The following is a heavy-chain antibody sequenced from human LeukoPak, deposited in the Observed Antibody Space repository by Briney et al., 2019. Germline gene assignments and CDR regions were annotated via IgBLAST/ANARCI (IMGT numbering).Heavy chain of an antibody. D-gene: IGHD6-6*01. V-gene: IGHV3-23*01. CDR1: GFTFSSYA. J-gene: IGHJ4*02. CDR2: ISGSGGNT. CDR3: ANCIAARPYYFDY. Sequence: GGSLRLSCAASGFTFSSYAMSWVRQAPGKGLEWVSVISGSGGNTYYADSVKGRFAISRDNSKNTLYLQINSLRAEDTAVYYCANCIAARPYYFDYWGQGTLDTVSS.